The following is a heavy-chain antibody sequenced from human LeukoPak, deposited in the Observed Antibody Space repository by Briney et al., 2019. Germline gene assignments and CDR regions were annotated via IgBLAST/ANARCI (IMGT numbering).Heavy chain of an antibody. CDR3: VRELLWFGGPGAFDI. CDR2: ISVTSSFI. Sequence: GGSLRLSCAASGFSFTTHSMNWVRQAPGKGLEWVSFISVTSSFISYADSVKGRFTISRDKGENSLYLQMNSLSAEDTAVYYCVRELLWFGGPGAFDIWGQGAMVTVSS. CDR1: GFSFTTHS. V-gene: IGHV3-21*05. J-gene: IGHJ3*02. D-gene: IGHD3-10*01.